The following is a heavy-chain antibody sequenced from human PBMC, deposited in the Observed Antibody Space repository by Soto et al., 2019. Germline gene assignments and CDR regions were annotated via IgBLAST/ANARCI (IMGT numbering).Heavy chain of an antibody. Sequence: GGSLRLSCAASGFTLSSYSMNWVRQTPGQGLEWISYISTTSSYIYYADSVKGGFTIYRDNTKNSLFLQMNHLTDEDTPVYYCARKGVAFDYWGQGGLLTVSS. D-gene: IGHD3-3*01. V-gene: IGHV3-48*02. CDR3: ARKGVAFDY. CDR2: ISTTSSYI. CDR1: GFTLSSYS. J-gene: IGHJ4*02.